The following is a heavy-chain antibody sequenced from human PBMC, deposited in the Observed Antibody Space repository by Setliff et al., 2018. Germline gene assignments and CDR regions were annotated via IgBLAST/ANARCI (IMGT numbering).Heavy chain of an antibody. D-gene: IGHD6-19*01. CDR1: GGSISSGSDY. J-gene: IGHJ6*03. CDR3: ARAISGWYSAHYYYMDV. Sequence: SETLSLTCSVSGGSISSGSDYWTWIRQPAGKGLEWIGHIYTSGSTNYNPSLKSRVTISVDASKNQLSLNLRSVTAADTAVYYCARAISGWYSAHYYYMDVWGKGTTVTVS. CDR2: IYTSGST. V-gene: IGHV4-61*09.